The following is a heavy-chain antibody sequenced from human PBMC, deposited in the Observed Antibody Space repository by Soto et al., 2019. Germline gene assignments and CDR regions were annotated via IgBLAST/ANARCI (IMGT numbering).Heavy chain of an antibody. CDR3: ARGSYYSGWV. V-gene: IGHV6-1*01. Sequence: QTLPLTCAISGDSVSSTSAAWSWIRQSPSRGLEWLGRTYYRSKWYSDYAVSVKSRITINPDTSKNQFSLQLNSVTPEDTAVYYCARGSYYSGWVWGQGTLVTVSS. D-gene: IGHD6-19*01. J-gene: IGHJ4*02. CDR2: TYYRSKWYS. CDR1: GDSVSSTSAA.